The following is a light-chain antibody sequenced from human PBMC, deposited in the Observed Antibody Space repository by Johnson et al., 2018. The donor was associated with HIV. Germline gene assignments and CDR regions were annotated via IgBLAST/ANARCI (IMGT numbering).Light chain of an antibody. CDR1: SSNIGNNY. V-gene: IGLV1-51*01. Sequence: QSVLTQPPSVSAAPGQKVTISCSGSSSNIGNNYVSWYQQLPGTAPKLLIYDNNKRPSGIPDRFSGSKSGTSATLGITGLQTGDEVDYYCGTWDSSLSVYVFGTGTKVTAL. CDR3: GTWDSSLSVYV. J-gene: IGLJ1*01. CDR2: DNN.